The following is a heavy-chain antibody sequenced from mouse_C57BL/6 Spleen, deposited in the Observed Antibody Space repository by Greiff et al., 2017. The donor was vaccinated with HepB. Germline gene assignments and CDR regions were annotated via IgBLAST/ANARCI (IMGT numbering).Heavy chain of an antibody. CDR3: ARGVITTVVRIDY. CDR2: IYPRSGNT. Sequence: VKLQESGAELARPGASVKLSCKASGYTFTSYGISWVKQRTGQGLEWIGEIYPRSGNTYYNEKFKGKATLTADKSSSTAYMELRSLTSEDSAVYFCARGVITTVVRIDYWGQGTTLTVSS. V-gene: IGHV1-81*01. D-gene: IGHD1-1*01. CDR1: GYTFTSYG. J-gene: IGHJ2*01.